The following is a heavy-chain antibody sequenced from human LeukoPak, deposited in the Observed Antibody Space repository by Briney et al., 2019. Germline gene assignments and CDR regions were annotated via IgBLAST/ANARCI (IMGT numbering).Heavy chain of an antibody. CDR2: IYHGDSDT. V-gene: IGHV5-51*01. Sequence: GQSLKFSCKGSGYRFTSYWFGWLRRMPGKGLEWMGIIYHGDSDTRYSPSFQGLVTISADKSISTAYLQWRSLKASDTAMYFCARRAGSGSPHFDYWGQGTLVTVSS. CDR1: GYRFTSYW. CDR3: ARRAGSGSPHFDY. J-gene: IGHJ4*02. D-gene: IGHD3-10*01.